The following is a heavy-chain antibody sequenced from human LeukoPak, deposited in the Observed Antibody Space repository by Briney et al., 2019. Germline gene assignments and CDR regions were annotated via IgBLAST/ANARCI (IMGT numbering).Heavy chain of an antibody. CDR1: EFSVGSNY. D-gene: IGHD6-19*01. CDR3: ARVVAVASSERCPGYFYMDV. CDR2: ISNSRNYI. J-gene: IGHJ6*03. Sequence: GGSLRLSCAASEFSVGSNYMTWVRQAPGKGLEWVSSISNSRNYIYYAGSVKGRFTISRDNAKNSLYLQMNSLRAEDTAVYYCARVVAVASSERCPGYFYMDVWGKGTTVTVSS. V-gene: IGHV3-21*01.